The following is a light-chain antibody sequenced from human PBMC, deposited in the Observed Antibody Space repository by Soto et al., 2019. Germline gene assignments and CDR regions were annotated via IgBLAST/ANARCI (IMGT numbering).Light chain of an antibody. CDR1: QGISNY. Sequence: DIQMTQSPSSLSASVGVRVTITCRASQGISNYLAWYQQKPGKVPRLLIYAASTLQSGVPSRFSSSGSRTNFTLSISSLQPEDVASYYCQNYNNAPRITFGPGTTVDIK. J-gene: IGKJ3*01. V-gene: IGKV1-27*01. CDR2: AAS. CDR3: QNYNNAPRIT.